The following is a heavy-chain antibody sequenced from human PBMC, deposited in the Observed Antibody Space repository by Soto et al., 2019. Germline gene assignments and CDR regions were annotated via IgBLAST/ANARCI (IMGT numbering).Heavy chain of an antibody. J-gene: IGHJ4*02. D-gene: IGHD5-18*01. CDR1: GGSISSEGYY. CDR3: ARGRGYSYGPYYFDY. V-gene: IGHV4-31*03. CDR2: IYYSGTT. Sequence: PSETLSLTCTVSGGSISSEGYYWSWFRQLPGKGLEWIGDIYYSGTTYHNPSLRSRLTISGDASKNQFSLKLSSVTAADTALYYCARGRGYSYGPYYFDYSGQGTLLTVSS.